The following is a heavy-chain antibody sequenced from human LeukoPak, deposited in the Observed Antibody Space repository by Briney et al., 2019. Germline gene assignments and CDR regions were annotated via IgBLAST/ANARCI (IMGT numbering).Heavy chain of an antibody. CDR3: ARDIRGYYYGSGSQAWYFDL. CDR1: GYTFTSYG. V-gene: IGHV1-18*01. Sequence: GASVKVSCKASGYTFTSYGISWVRQAPGQGLEWMGWISACNGNTNYAQKLQGRVTMTTDTSTSTAYMELRSLRSDDTAVYYCARDIRGYYYGSGSQAWYFDLWGRGTLVTVSS. J-gene: IGHJ2*01. CDR2: ISACNGNT. D-gene: IGHD3-10*01.